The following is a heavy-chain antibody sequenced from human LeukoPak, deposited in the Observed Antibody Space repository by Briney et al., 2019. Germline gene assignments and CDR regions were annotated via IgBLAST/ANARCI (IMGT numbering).Heavy chain of an antibody. D-gene: IGHD2-15*01. J-gene: IGHJ5*02. V-gene: IGHV3-74*01. Sequence: GGSLRLSCVASGFSFSSYWMHWVRQAPGKGLVWVSRINSDESSTTYADSVKGRVTISRDNAKNTLYLQMNSLRAEDTAVYYCAREGPYCSGGSCRRWFDPWGQGTLVTVSS. CDR1: GFSFSSYW. CDR2: INSDESST. CDR3: AREGPYCSGGSCRRWFDP.